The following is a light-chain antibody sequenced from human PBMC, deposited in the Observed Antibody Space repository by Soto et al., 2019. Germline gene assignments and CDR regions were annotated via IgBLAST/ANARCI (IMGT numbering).Light chain of an antibody. CDR2: GAS. Sequence: EIVLTQSPGTLSLSPGERATLSCRASQSVSSSYLAWYQQKPGQAPRLLIYGASSRATGIPDRFSGSGSGTDFTLTISRLEPEDFAVYYCHQYGSPPYTFGQGTKLEIK. CDR1: QSVSSSY. V-gene: IGKV3-20*01. J-gene: IGKJ2*01. CDR3: HQYGSPPYT.